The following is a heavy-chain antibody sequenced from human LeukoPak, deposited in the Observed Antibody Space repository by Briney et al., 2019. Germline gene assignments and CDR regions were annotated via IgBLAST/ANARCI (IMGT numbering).Heavy chain of an antibody. J-gene: IGHJ4*02. V-gene: IGHV3-23*01. D-gene: IGHD2-21*02. CDR1: GFTFTTFV. Sequence: GGSVRLSCAASGFTFTTFVMSWVRHTPGKGLQWVSAINHNGASTYYADSVRGRFTISRDNSRNTLYLQLNSLRVEDTAVYYCVKRAYCGGDCYPDYWGQGTLVTVSS. CDR3: VKRAYCGGDCYPDY. CDR2: INHNGAST.